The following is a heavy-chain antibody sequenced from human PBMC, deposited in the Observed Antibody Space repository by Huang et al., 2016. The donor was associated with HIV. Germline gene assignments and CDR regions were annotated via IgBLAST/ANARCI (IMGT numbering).Heavy chain of an antibody. CDR1: GFSLSTTGMG. D-gene: IGHD4-17*01. Sequence: QITLKASGPTLVKPTQTLTLPFTFSGFSLSTTGMGVGCIRQPPGKALAWLALIYWDEDNRYIPSLNRMLTITNDPSKTHVVLTMTTMDPVDTATYHCAHGTYDYVDYGPNPHAKGQDTKEYYFDYWGQGTLVTVSS. CDR2: IYWDEDN. V-gene: IGHV2-5*02. J-gene: IGHJ4*02. CDR3: AHGTYDYVDYGPNPHAKGQDTKEYYFDY.